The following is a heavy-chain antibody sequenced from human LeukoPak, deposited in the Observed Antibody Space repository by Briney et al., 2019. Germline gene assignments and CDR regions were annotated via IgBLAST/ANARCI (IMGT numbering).Heavy chain of an antibody. D-gene: IGHD3-22*01. J-gene: IGHJ4*02. CDR1: GGSITRFY. V-gene: IGHV4-59*01. CDR2: IYDIGTT. Sequence: PSETLSLTCTVSGGSITRFYWSWIRQPPGKGLEWIGYIYDIGTTNYNPSLKSRVTISVDTSKNQFSLKLRSVTAADTAVYYCARVTGYMIEDYFDYWGQGTLVTVSS. CDR3: ARVTGYMIEDYFDY.